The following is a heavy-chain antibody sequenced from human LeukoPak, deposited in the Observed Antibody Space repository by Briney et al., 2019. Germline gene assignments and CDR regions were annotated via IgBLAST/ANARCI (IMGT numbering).Heavy chain of an antibody. CDR1: GFTFSSYA. D-gene: IGHD3-3*01. CDR3: AKDRRYDFWSGYFDY. CDR2: ISGSGGST. Sequence: GGSLRLSCAASGFTFSSYAMSCVRQAPGKGLEWVSAISGSGGSTYYADSVKGRFTISRDNSKNTLYLQMNSLRAEDTAVYYCAKDRRYDFWSGYFDYWGQGTLVTVSS. V-gene: IGHV3-23*01. J-gene: IGHJ4*02.